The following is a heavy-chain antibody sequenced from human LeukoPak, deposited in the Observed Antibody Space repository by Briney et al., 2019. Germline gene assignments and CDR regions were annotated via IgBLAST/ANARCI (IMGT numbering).Heavy chain of an antibody. Sequence: GSLRLSCAASGFTFSSYSMNWVRQAPGKGLEWVSSISTSSIYIYYADPMKGRFTISRDNAKKSLYLQMNSLRAEDTAVYYCARGHGVVAASDDAFDIWGQGTMVTVSS. V-gene: IGHV3-21*01. CDR2: ISTSSIYI. CDR3: ARGHGVVAASDDAFDI. J-gene: IGHJ3*02. CDR1: GFTFSSYS. D-gene: IGHD2-2*01.